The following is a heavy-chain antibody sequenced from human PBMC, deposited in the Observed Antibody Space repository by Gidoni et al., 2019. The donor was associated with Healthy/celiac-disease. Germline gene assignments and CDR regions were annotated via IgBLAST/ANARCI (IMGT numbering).Heavy chain of an antibody. CDR1: GYPFTGYY. CDR2: INPNSGGT. CDR3: ARVRVLLNHYGMDV. D-gene: IGHD3-10*01. V-gene: IGHV1-2*02. J-gene: IGHJ6*02. Sequence: QVQLAQSGAEVHKPGASVKVPCQASGYPFTGYYMHWVRQAPGQGLEWMGWINPNSGGTNYAQKFQGRVTMTRDTSISTAYMELSRLRSDDTAVYYCARVRVLLNHYGMDVWGQGTTVTVSS.